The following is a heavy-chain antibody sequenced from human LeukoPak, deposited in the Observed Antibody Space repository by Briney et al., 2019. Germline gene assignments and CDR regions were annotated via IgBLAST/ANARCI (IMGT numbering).Heavy chain of an antibody. Sequence: SETLSLTCTVSGGSINNFFWNWVRQPPGKGLEWIGYIYYSGSTNYNPSLESRVTMSVDTSKNQFSLKLRSVTAADTAVYYCARGTAPDTHWGQGALVTVSS. J-gene: IGHJ4*02. CDR1: GGSINNFF. D-gene: IGHD6-13*01. CDR3: ARGTAPDTH. CDR2: IYYSGST. V-gene: IGHV4-59*08.